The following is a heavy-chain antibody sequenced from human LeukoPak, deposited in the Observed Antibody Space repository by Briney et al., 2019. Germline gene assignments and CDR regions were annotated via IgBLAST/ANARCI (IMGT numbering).Heavy chain of an antibody. Sequence: ASVKVSCKASGYTFTSYGISWVRQAPGQGLEWMGWISAYNGNTNYAQKLQGRVTMTTDTSTSTAYMELRSLRSDDTAVYYCARDRRAYSSSWYNWFDPWGQGTLVTVSS. D-gene: IGHD6-13*01. CDR2: ISAYNGNT. CDR3: ARDRRAYSSSWYNWFDP. CDR1: GYTFTSYG. V-gene: IGHV1-18*01. J-gene: IGHJ5*02.